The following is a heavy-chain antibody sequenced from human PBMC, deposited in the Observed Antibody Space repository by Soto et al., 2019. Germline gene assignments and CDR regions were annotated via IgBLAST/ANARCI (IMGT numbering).Heavy chain of an antibody. D-gene: IGHD1-20*01. CDR3: ARDRYNWNDEPLSVDY. CDR1: GFTFSSYS. V-gene: IGHV3-48*02. J-gene: IGHJ4*02. CDR2: ISSSSSTI. Sequence: EVQLVESGGGLVQPGGSLRLSCAASGFTFSSYSMNWVRQAPGTGLEWVSYISSSSSTIYYADSVKGRFTISRDTTKNSLDLQMNSLRDEDTAVYYCARDRYNWNDEPLSVDYWGQGTLVTVCS.